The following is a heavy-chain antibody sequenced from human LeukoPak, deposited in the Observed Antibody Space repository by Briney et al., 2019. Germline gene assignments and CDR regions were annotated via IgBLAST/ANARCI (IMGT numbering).Heavy chain of an antibody. D-gene: IGHD3-16*01. CDR1: GFTFSNYA. Sequence: GGSLRLSCAASGFTFSNYAIHWVRQAPGKGLEWVAFIRYDGSNKYCVDSVKGRFTISRDNAKNSLYLQMNSLRAEDTAVYYCAKELIMRFDFWGQGTLVTVSS. CDR3: AKELIMRFDF. J-gene: IGHJ4*02. CDR2: IRYDGSNK. V-gene: IGHV3-30*02.